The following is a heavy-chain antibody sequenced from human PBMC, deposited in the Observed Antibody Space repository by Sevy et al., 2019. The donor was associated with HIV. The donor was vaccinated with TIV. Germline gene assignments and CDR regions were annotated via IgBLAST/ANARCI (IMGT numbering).Heavy chain of an antibody. CDR1: GGSISSGSYY. J-gene: IGHJ3*02. CDR2: IYTSGST. Sequence: SDTLSLTCTVSGGSISSGSYYWSWIRQPAGKGLEWIGRIYTSGSTNYNPSLKSRVTISVDTSKNQFSLKLSSVTAADTAVYYCARELLYLGYAFDIWGQGTMVTVSS. V-gene: IGHV4-61*02. D-gene: IGHD3-10*01. CDR3: ARELLYLGYAFDI.